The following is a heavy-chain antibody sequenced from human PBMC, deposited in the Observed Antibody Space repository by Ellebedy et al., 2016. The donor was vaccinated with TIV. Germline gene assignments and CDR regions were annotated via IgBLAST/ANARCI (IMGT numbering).Heavy chain of an antibody. D-gene: IGHD1-26*01. J-gene: IGHJ3*01. CDR3: ARGGGDRPHALDV. CDR1: GGSFSGYF. V-gene: IGHV4-34*01. CDR2: IYYSGTT. Sequence: MPSETLSLTCGVYGGSFSGYFWSWIRQPPGKGLEWIGYIYYSGTTYYNPSLKHRLTMSVDKSKSQVSLKLTSVTATDTAVYYCARGGGDRPHALDVWGQGTKVTVSS.